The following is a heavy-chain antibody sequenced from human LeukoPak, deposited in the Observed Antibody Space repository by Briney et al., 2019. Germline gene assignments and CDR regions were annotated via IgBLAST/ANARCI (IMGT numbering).Heavy chain of an antibody. CDR1: GFTFSRYE. CDR3: ARAMVRETTDY. J-gene: IGHJ4*02. V-gene: IGHV3-48*03. D-gene: IGHD3-10*01. Sequence: PGGSLRLSCAASGFTFSRYEMNWVSQAPGKGLEWVSYISSSGSTIYYADCVRGRFTISRDNAKNSLYLQMNSLRAEDTAVYYCARAMVRETTDYWGQGTLVTVSS. CDR2: ISSSGSTI.